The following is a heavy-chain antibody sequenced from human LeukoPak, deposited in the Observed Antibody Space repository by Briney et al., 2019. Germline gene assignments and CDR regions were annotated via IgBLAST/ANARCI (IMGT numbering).Heavy chain of an antibody. CDR1: GFTFSSYG. D-gene: IGHD5-24*01. Sequence: QSGGSLRLSCAASGFTFSSYGMHWVRQAPGKGLEWVSSISGSGSGGSTYYADSVKGRFTISRDNSKNTLYLQMNSLIAEDTAVYYCAKSGYNRFDYWGQGTLVTVSS. V-gene: IGHV3-23*01. J-gene: IGHJ4*02. CDR3: AKSGYNRFDY. CDR2: ISGSGSGGST.